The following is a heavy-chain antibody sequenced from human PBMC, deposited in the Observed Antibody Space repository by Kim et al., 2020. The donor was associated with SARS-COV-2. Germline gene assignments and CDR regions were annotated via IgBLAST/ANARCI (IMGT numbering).Heavy chain of an antibody. D-gene: IGHD6-19*01. Sequence: SETLSLTCTVSGGSISSSSYYWGWIRQPPGKGLEWIGSIYYSGSTYYNPSLKSRVTISVDTSKNQFSLKLSSVTAADTAVYYCARRKHWLGVVGRSYYFDYWGQGTLVTVSS. CDR3: ARRKHWLGVVGRSYYFDY. V-gene: IGHV4-39*01. CDR2: IYYSGST. CDR1: GGSISSSSYY. J-gene: IGHJ4*02.